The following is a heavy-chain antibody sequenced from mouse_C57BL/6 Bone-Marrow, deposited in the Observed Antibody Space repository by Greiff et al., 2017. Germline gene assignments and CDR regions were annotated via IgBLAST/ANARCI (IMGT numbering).Heavy chain of an antibody. V-gene: IGHV5-4*01. J-gene: IGHJ3*01. CDR1: GFTFSSYA. CDR3: AREDDYDEGLAY. Sequence: EVKLVESGGGLVKPGGSLKLSCAASGFTFSSYAMSWVRQTPEKRLEWVATISDGGSYTYYPDNVKGRFTLSRDNAKNNLYLQMSHLKSEDTAMYYCAREDDYDEGLAYWGQGTLVTVSA. CDR2: ISDGGSYT. D-gene: IGHD2-4*01.